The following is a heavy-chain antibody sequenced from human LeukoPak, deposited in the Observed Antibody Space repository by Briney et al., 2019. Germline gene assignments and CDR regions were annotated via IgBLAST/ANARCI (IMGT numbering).Heavy chain of an antibody. CDR1: GYTFTSYD. CDR3: ARVRGWQNWFDP. CDR2: ISAYNGNT. J-gene: IGHJ5*02. D-gene: IGHD6-19*01. V-gene: IGHV1-18*01. Sequence: ASVKVSCKASGYTFTSYDISWVRQAPGEGLEWMGWISAYNGNTNYAQKVQGRVTMTTDTSTSTAYMELRSLRSDDTAVYYCARVRGWQNWFDPWGQGTLVTVSS.